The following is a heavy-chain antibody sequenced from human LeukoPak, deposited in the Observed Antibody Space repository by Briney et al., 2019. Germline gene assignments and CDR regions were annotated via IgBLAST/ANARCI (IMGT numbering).Heavy chain of an antibody. CDR3: ARDPGYCSGGSCYSDY. CDR1: GGSFSGYY. Sequence: PSETLSLTCAVYGGSFSGYYWSWIRQPPGKGLEWIGEINHSGSTNYNPSLKSRVTISVDTSKNQFSLKLSSVTAADTAAYYCARDPGYCSGGSCYSDYWGQGTLVTVSS. V-gene: IGHV4-34*01. J-gene: IGHJ4*02. CDR2: INHSGST. D-gene: IGHD2-15*01.